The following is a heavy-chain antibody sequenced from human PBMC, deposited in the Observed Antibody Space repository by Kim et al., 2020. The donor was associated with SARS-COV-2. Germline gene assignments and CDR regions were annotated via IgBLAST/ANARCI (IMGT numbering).Heavy chain of an antibody. CDR1: GGSISSYY. CDR3: ARDYSGYYYGSGTSRYMDV. V-gene: IGHV4-4*07. CDR2: IYTSGST. J-gene: IGHJ6*04. D-gene: IGHD3-10*01. Sequence: SETLSLTCTVSGGSISSYYWSWIRQPAGKGLEWIGRIYTSGSTNYNPSLKSRVTMSVDTSKNQFSLKLSSVTAADTAVYYCARDYSGYYYGSGTSRYMDVWGKGTTVTVSS.